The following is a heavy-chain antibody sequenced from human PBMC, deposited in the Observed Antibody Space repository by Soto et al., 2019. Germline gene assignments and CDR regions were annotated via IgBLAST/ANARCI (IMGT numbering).Heavy chain of an antibody. J-gene: IGHJ6*02. Sequence: GGSLRLSCAASGFTFSSYAMSWVRQAPGKGLEWVSAISGSGGSTYYADSVKGRFTISRDNSKNTLYLQMNSLRAEDTAVYYCAKSLGEYQLLQHYYYYGMDVWGQGTTVTVSS. D-gene: IGHD2-2*01. CDR1: GFTFSSYA. V-gene: IGHV3-23*01. CDR3: AKSLGEYQLLQHYYYYGMDV. CDR2: ISGSGGST.